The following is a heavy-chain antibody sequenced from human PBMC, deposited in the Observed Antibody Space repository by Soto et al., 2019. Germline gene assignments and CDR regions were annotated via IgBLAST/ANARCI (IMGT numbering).Heavy chain of an antibody. D-gene: IGHD7-27*01. CDR2: INHSGST. V-gene: IGHV4-34*01. J-gene: IGHJ4*02. CDR3: ARGWGRIFDY. Sequence: QVQLQQWGAGLLKPSETLSLTCAVYGGSFSGYYWNWIRQHPGKGLEWIGEINHSGSTNYNPSLKRRVTISVDTSKHQFSLKLTSVPAADTAVYYCARGWGRIFDYWGQGTRVTVSS. CDR1: GGSFSGYY.